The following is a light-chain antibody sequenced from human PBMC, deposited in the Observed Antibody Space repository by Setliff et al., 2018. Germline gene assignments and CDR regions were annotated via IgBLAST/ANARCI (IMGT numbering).Light chain of an antibody. Sequence: QSALAQPPSASGSPGQSVTISCTGASSDIGAYNYVSWYQQYPRQAPKLIISHVNNRPSGVSNRFSGSKSGTTASLTISGLQAEDEADYYCSSNTNSNTLFVFGGGTKVTVL. J-gene: IGLJ3*02. CDR3: SSNTNSNTLFV. CDR2: HVN. CDR1: SSDIGAYNY. V-gene: IGLV2-14*03.